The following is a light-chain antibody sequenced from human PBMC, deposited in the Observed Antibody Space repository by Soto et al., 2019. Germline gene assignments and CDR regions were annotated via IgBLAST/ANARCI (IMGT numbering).Light chain of an antibody. J-gene: IGKJ4*01. CDR1: QDVCSY. CDR3: QQYNSYPLT. Sequence: DIQMTQSPSSLYASVGHIVTITCRATQDVCSYLAWLQQKPGQAPKSLIYAASSLQDGGPSKFSGSGYGTDFTLTISSLQPEEFATYCCQQYNSYPLTFGGGTKGEIK. CDR2: AAS. V-gene: IGKV1-16*02.